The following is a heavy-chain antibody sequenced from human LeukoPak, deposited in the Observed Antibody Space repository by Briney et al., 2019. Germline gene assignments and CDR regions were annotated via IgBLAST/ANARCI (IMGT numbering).Heavy chain of an antibody. J-gene: IGHJ1*01. Sequence: SETLSLTCAVYGGSFSGYYWSWIRQPPGKGLEWIGEINHSGSTNYNPSLKSRVTISVDTSKNQFSLKLSSVTAADTAVYYCARSYSSSWYYFQHWGQGTLVTVSS. CDR2: INHSGST. V-gene: IGHV4-34*01. CDR3: ARSYSSSWYYFQH. D-gene: IGHD6-13*01. CDR1: GGSFSGYY.